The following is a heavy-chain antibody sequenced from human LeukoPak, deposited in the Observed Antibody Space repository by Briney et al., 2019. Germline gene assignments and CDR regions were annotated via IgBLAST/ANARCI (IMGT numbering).Heavy chain of an antibody. CDR2: IYYSGST. J-gene: IGHJ1*01. V-gene: IGHV4-59*01. Sequence: PSETLSLTCTVSGGSISSYYWSWIRQPPGKGLEWIGYIYYSGSTNYNPSLKSRVTISVDTSKNQFSLKLSSVTAADTAVYYCARGERNSEYFQHWGQGTLVTVSS. CDR3: ARGERNSEYFQH. D-gene: IGHD5-24*01. CDR1: GGSISSYY.